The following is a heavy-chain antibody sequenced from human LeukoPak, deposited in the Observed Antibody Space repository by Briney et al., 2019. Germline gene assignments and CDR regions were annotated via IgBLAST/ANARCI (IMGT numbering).Heavy chain of an antibody. CDR3: ARAYGGNTNYFDY. CDR2: ISSSSSYI. Sequence: PGGSLRLSCAASGFTFSSYSMNWVRQAPGKGLEWVSSISSSSSYIYYADSVKGRFTISRDNAKSSLYLQMNSLRAEDTAVYYCARAYGGNTNYFDYWGQGTLVTVSS. V-gene: IGHV3-21*01. D-gene: IGHD4-23*01. J-gene: IGHJ4*02. CDR1: GFTFSSYS.